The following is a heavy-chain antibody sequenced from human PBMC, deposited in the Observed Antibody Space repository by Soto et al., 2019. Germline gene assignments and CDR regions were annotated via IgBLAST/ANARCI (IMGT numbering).Heavy chain of an antibody. Sequence: SETLSLTCTVSGGSISSCGYYVCWIRQHPGKGLEWIGYIYYSGSTYYNPSLKSRVTISVDTSKNQFSLKLSSVTAADTAVYYCARDRIYCSGGSCYFNWFDPWGQGTLVTVSS. V-gene: IGHV4-31*03. CDR3: ARDRIYCSGGSCYFNWFDP. J-gene: IGHJ5*02. CDR2: IYYSGST. D-gene: IGHD2-15*01. CDR1: GGSISSCGYY.